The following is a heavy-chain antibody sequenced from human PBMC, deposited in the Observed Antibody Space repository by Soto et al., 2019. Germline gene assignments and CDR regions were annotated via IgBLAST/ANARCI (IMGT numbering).Heavy chain of an antibody. CDR2: VYYSGST. CDR3: GRLEGLATISYYFDY. V-gene: IGHV4-39*01. D-gene: IGHD3-3*01. Sequence: PSETLSLTGTVSGGSVSSSSYYWGWVRQPPGKGLEWTGSVYYSGSTYYNPSLESRVTISVDKSKNQFSLKLMSLSAADTAVYYCGRLEGLATISYYFDYWGQGALVTVSS. J-gene: IGHJ4*02. CDR1: GGSVSSSSYY.